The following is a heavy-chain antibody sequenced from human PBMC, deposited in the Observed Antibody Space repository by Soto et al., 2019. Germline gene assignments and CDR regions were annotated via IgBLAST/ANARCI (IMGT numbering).Heavy chain of an antibody. J-gene: IGHJ3*02. D-gene: IGHD1-7*01. CDR2: ISGSGGST. Sequence: GGSLRLSCAAPGFSFSDYAMTWVRQAPGKGLACVSGISGSGGSTYFADSVKGRFTISRDNSKNTVYLQMNSLRAEDTAVYYCAKGRGSWNFNDAFDIWGQGTMVTVSS. CDR1: GFSFSDYA. V-gene: IGHV3-23*01. CDR3: AKGRGSWNFNDAFDI.